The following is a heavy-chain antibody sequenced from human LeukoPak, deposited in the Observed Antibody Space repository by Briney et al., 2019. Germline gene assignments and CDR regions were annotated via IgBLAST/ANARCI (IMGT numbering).Heavy chain of an antibody. CDR1: GGSISSSSYY. D-gene: IGHD6-19*01. V-gene: IGHV4-39*01. CDR3: ARHDAYSSGWYEGDWFDP. J-gene: IGHJ5*02. CDR2: ICYSGST. Sequence: SETLSLTCTVSGGSISSSSYYWGWIRQPPGKGLEGIGSICYSGSTYYNPSLKSRVTISVDTSKNQFSLKLSSVTGADTAVYYCARHDAYSSGWYEGDWFDPWGQGTLVTVSS.